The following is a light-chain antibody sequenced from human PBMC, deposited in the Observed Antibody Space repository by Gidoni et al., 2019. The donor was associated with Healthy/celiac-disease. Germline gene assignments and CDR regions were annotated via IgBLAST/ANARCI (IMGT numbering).Light chain of an antibody. CDR2: AAS. V-gene: IGKV1-39*01. CDR3: QQSYSTPT. CDR1: QSISNY. Sequence: DIQMTQSPSSLSSSLGDRVTITCRASQSISNYLNWYQQKPGKAPKLLIYAASSLQRGVPSRFSGSGSGTDFTLTISILQPEDFATYYCQQSYSTPTFGQGTKVEIK. J-gene: IGKJ1*01.